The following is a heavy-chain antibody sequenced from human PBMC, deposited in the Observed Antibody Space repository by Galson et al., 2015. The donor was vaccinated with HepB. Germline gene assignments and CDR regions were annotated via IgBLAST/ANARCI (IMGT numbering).Heavy chain of an antibody. Sequence: SLRLSCAASGFTFRNYAMSWVRQAPGKGLEWVSAITPSGDNTYSADSVKGRFTISRDNSKNTLFLQKTGLTADDTAMYYCARAPRISFGELMQPLTKWGLGTLVTVSS. V-gene: IGHV3-23*01. CDR3: ARAPRISFGELMQPLTK. CDR1: GFTFRNYA. CDR2: ITPSGDNT. D-gene: IGHD3-10*01. J-gene: IGHJ4*02.